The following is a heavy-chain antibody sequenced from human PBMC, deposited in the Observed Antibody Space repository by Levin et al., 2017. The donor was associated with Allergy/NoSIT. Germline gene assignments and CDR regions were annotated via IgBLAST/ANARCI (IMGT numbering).Heavy chain of an antibody. Sequence: ASVKVSCKASGGTFSSYAISWVRQAPGQGLEWMGGIIPIFGTANYAQKFQGRVTITADKSTSTAYMELSSLRSEDTAVYYCARRYCSGGSCYAFDYWGQGTLVTVSS. CDR3: ARRYCSGGSCYAFDY. CDR2: IIPIFGTA. J-gene: IGHJ4*02. D-gene: IGHD2-15*01. CDR1: GGTFSSYA. V-gene: IGHV1-69*06.